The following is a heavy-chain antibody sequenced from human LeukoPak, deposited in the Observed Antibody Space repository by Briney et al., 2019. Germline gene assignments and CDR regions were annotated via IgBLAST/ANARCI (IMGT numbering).Heavy chain of an antibody. Sequence: GGSLRLSCAASGFTFSSYAMSWVRQAPGKGLEWVAVISFDGSTKYYGDSVKGRLTISRDNSNNTLSLQMNSLRVEDTAVYYCARGGSLLRGMRSWFDPWGQGTLVTVSS. D-gene: IGHD3-10*01. J-gene: IGHJ5*02. CDR1: GFTFSSYA. CDR2: ISFDGSTK. CDR3: ARGGSLLRGMRSWFDP. V-gene: IGHV3-30*03.